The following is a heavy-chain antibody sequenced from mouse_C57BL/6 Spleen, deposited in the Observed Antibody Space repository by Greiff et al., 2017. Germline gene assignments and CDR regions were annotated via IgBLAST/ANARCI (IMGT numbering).Heavy chain of an antibody. D-gene: IGHD2-2*01. Sequence: VQLQQSGPELVKPGASVKISCKASGYTFTDYYINWVKQRPGQGLEWIGWIFPGSGSTYYNEKFKGKATLTVDKSSSTAYMLLSSLTSEDSAVYFCAREVYYGYDEGYFDYWGQGTTLTVSS. CDR2: IFPGSGST. CDR1: GYTFTDYY. V-gene: IGHV1-75*01. CDR3: AREVYYGYDEGYFDY. J-gene: IGHJ2*01.